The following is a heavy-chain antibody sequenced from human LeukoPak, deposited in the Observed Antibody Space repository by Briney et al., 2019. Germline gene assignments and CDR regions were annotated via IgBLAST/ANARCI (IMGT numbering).Heavy chain of an antibody. CDR3: ASGSGGYFDY. D-gene: IGHD3-10*01. CDR2: IYHSGST. J-gene: IGHJ4*02. Sequence: SETLSLTCTVSGYSISSGYYWGWIRQPPGKGLEWIGSIYHSGSTYYNPSLKSRVTISVDTSKNQFSLKLSSVTAADTAVYYCASGSGGYFDYWGQGTLVTVSS. V-gene: IGHV4-38-2*02. CDR1: GYSISSGYY.